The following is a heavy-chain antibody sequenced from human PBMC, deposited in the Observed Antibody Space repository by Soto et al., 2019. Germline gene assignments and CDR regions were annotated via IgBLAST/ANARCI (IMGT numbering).Heavy chain of an antibody. V-gene: IGHV3-53*01. CDR1: GFTVSSNY. CDR3: ARSSNSIAAAGTGFDY. D-gene: IGHD6-13*01. J-gene: IGHJ4*02. CDR2: IYSGGST. Sequence: LRLSCAASGFTVSSNYMSWVRQAPGKGLEWVSVIYSGGSTYYADSVKGRFTISRDNSKNTLYLQMNSLRAEDTAVYYCARSSNSIAAAGTGFDYWGQGTLVTVSS.